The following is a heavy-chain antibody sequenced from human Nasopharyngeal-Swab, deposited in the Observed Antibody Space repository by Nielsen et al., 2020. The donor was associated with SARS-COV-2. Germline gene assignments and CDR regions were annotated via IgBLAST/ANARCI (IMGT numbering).Heavy chain of an antibody. CDR2: INSDGSST. CDR1: GFTFSSYW. V-gene: IGHV3-74*01. Sequence: GGSLRLSCAASGFTFSSYWMHWVRQAPGKGLVWVSRINSDGSSTSYADSVKGRFTISRDNAKNTLYLQMNSLRAEDTAVYYCARDLYYDYVWGSYRYENYYYSMDVWGQGTTVTVSS. CDR3: ARDLYYDYVWGSYRYENYYYSMDV. J-gene: IGHJ6*02. D-gene: IGHD3-16*02.